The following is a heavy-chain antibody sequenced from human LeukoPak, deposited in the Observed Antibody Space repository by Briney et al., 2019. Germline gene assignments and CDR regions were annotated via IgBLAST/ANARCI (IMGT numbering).Heavy chain of an antibody. J-gene: IGHJ3*02. Sequence: SETLSLTCTVSGGSISSYYWSWIRQPPGKGLEWIGYIYYSGSTNYNPSLKSRVTISVDTSKNQFSLKLSSVTAADTAVYYCARAEYYDYVWGSYRLVDAFDIWGQGTMVTVSS. V-gene: IGHV4-59*01. CDR3: ARAEYYDYVWGSYRLVDAFDI. CDR1: GGSISSYY. D-gene: IGHD3-16*02. CDR2: IYYSGST.